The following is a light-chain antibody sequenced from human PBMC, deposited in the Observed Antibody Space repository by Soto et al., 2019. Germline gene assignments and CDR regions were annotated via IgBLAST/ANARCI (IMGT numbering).Light chain of an antibody. V-gene: IGLV2-8*01. CDR2: EVV. CDR1: KNDVGFYDF. Sequence: SALTQPPSASGSPGQSVTISCTGTKNDVGFYDFVSWYQHHPGKAPRLIIYEVVQRPSGVPDRFSGSKSGNTASLTVSGLQAADEADYFCKSYAGSNTYVFGSRTKVTVL. CDR3: KSYAGSNTYV. J-gene: IGLJ1*01.